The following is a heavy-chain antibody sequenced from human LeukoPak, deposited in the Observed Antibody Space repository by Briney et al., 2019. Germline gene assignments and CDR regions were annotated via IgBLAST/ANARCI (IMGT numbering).Heavy chain of an antibody. J-gene: IGHJ4*02. V-gene: IGHV4-39*02. CDR2: ISYSGTT. CDR1: SASISSSPHF. D-gene: IGHD3-10*01. CDR3: AANSADYNTLGSTYKV. Sequence: PSETLSLTCTVSSASISSSPHFWAWIRQSPGKGLEWIGSISYSGTTYYNPSLKSRVTISVDTSENHFSLKLSSVTAADTAVYYCAANSADYNTLGSTYKVWGQGTLVTVSS.